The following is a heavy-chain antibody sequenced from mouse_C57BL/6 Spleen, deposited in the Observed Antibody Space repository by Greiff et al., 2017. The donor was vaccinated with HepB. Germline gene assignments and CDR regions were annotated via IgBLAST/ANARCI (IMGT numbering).Heavy chain of an antibody. V-gene: IGHV1-52*01. CDR3: ARSVVAKGYAMDY. CDR2: IDPSDSET. D-gene: IGHD1-1*01. Sequence: QVQLKQPGAELVRPGSSVKLSCKASGYTFTSYWMHWVKQRPIQGLEWIGNIDPSDSETHYNQKFKDKATLTVDKSSSTAYMQLSSLTSEDSAVYYCARSVVAKGYAMDYWGQGTSVTVSS. J-gene: IGHJ4*01. CDR1: GYTFTSYW.